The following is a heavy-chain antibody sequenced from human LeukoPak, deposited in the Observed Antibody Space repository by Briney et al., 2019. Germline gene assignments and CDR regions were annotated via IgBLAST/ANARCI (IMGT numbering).Heavy chain of an antibody. J-gene: IGHJ6*02. CDR2: IYYSGST. Sequence: SETLSLTCTVSGGSVSSSSCYWGWIRQPPGKGLEWIGSIYYSGSTYYNPSLKSRVTISVDTSKNQFSLKLSSVTAADTAVYYCAREKRGGDYYYYYGMDVWGQGTTVTVSS. CDR1: GGSVSSSSCY. V-gene: IGHV4-39*02. CDR3: AREKRGGDYYYYYGMDV.